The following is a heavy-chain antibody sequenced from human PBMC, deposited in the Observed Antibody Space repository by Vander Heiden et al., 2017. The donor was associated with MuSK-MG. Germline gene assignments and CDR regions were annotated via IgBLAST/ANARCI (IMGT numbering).Heavy chain of an antibody. J-gene: IGHJ3*02. CDR1: GYTFTCYA. CDR3: ARDVGWELLGNDAFDI. Sequence: QVQLVQSGSELKKPGASVKVSCKAPGYTFTCYAMNWLRQAPGQGLEWMGWINTNTGNPTYAQGFTGRFVFSVDTSVSTAYLQISSLKAEDTAVYYCARDVGWELLGNDAFDIWGQGTMVTVSS. V-gene: IGHV7-4-1*02. CDR2: INTNTGNP. D-gene: IGHD1-26*01.